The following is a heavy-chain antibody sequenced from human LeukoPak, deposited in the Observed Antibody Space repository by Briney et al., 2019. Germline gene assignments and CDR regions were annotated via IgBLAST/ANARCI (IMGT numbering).Heavy chain of an antibody. J-gene: IGHJ4*02. CDR3: ARLVGATLDY. V-gene: IGHV4-61*01. CDR2: ISYRGST. CDR1: GASVNSDSSY. D-gene: IGHD1-26*01. Sequence: PSETLSLTCTVSGASVNSDSSYWRWIRQPPGKGPEWIGYISYRGSTNYNPSLKSRVTISVDTSKNQFSLKLSSVTAADTAVYYCARLVGATLDYWGQGTLVTVSS.